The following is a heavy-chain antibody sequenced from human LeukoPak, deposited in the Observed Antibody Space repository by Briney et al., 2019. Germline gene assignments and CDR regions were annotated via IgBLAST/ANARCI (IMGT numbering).Heavy chain of an antibody. CDR3: ARGRIAARPRLYYYYMDV. V-gene: IGHV4-39*07. J-gene: IGHJ6*03. CDR2: INHSGST. CDR1: GGSISSSSYY. Sequence: SETLSLTCTVSGGSISSSSYYWSWIRQPPGKGLEWIGEINHSGSTNYNPSLKSRVTISVDTSKNQFSLKLSSVTAADTAVYYCARGRIAARPRLYYYYMDVWGKGTTVTVSS. D-gene: IGHD6-6*01.